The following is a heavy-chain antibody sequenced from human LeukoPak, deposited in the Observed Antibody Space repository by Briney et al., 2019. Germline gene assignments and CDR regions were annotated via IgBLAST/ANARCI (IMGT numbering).Heavy chain of an antibody. CDR3: ARVGFSYSSSWLVDY. J-gene: IGHJ4*02. D-gene: IGHD6-13*01. CDR1: GFTFSSYG. Sequence: GGSLRLSCAASGFTFSSYGMHWVRQAPGKGLEWVAVIWYDGSNKYYADSVKGRFTISRDNSKNTLYLQMNSLRAEDTAVYYCARVGFSYSSSWLVDYWGQGTLVTVSS. V-gene: IGHV3-33*01. CDR2: IWYDGSNK.